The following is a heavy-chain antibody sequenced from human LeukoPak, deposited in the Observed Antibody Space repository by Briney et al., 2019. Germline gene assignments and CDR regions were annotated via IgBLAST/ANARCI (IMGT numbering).Heavy chain of an antibody. V-gene: IGHV1-8*01. D-gene: IGHD6-19*01. J-gene: IGHJ5*02. CDR2: MNPNSGNT. CDR3: ARGPPVAGTSSWFDP. Sequence: ASVKVSCKASGYTFTSYDINWVRQATGQGLEWMGWMNPNSGNTGYAQKFRGRVTMTRNTSISTAYMELSSLRSEDTAVYYCARGPPVAGTSSWFDPWGQGTLVTVSS. CDR1: GYTFTSYD.